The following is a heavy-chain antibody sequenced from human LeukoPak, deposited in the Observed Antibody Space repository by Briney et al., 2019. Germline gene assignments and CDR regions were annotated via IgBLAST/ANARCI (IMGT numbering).Heavy chain of an antibody. Sequence: PGGSLRLSCAASGFTFSSFAMSWVRQAPGKGRGWVSAISVSGGSTYYADSVKGRFTISRDNSKNTLYLQMNSLRAEETAVYYCAKEGHRGYGDYWGQGTLVTVSS. CDR1: GFTFSSFA. D-gene: IGHD5-12*01. V-gene: IGHV3-23*01. CDR3: AKEGHRGYGDY. CDR2: ISVSGGST. J-gene: IGHJ4*02.